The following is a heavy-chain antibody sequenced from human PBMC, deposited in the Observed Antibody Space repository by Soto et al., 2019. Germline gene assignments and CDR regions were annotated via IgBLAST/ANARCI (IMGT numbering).Heavy chain of an antibody. V-gene: IGHV1-69*04. CDR2: IIPILGIA. CDR1: GGTFSSFT. CDR3: ARDIGSATIFGVVTDFDY. Sequence: SVKVSCKASGGTFSSFTISWVRQAPGQGLEWMGRIIPILGIANYAQKFQGRVTITADKSTSTAYMELSSLRSEDTAVYYCARDIGSATIFGVVTDFDYWGQGTLVTVSS. D-gene: IGHD3-3*01. J-gene: IGHJ4*02.